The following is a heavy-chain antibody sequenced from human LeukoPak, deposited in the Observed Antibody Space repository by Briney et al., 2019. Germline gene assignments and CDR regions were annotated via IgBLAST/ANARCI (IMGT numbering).Heavy chain of an antibody. J-gene: IGHJ4*02. D-gene: IGHD3-22*01. CDR3: AGGNTWPGLSY. CDR1: GFTVSGNY. V-gene: IGHV3-53*01. Sequence: GRSLRLSCAASGFTVSGNYMSWVRQAPRKGLEWVSVIYTAGSTYNADSVKGRFTISRDKSKNTLYLQMNTLRAEDTAVYFCAGGNTWPGLSYWGQGTLLTVSS. CDR2: IYTAGST.